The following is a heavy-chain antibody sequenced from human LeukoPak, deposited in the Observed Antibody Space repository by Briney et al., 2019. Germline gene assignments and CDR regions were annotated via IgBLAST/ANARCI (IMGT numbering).Heavy chain of an antibody. Sequence: SETLSLTCTVSGGSVSSGTYYWSWFRQPPGKGLEWIGYIFYSGSTKYNPSLKSRVTISVDTSKKQFSLKLSSVTAADTAVYYCARGGSSWYQSYWYFDLWGRGTLVTVSS. J-gene: IGHJ2*01. D-gene: IGHD6-13*01. CDR1: GGSVSSGTYY. CDR3: ARGGSSWYQSYWYFDL. CDR2: IFYSGST. V-gene: IGHV4-61*01.